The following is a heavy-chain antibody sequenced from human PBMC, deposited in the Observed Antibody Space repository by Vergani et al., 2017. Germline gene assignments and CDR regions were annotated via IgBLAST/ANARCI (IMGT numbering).Heavy chain of an antibody. CDR1: GASINNDFYY. Sequence: QVRLQESGPGLVKPSQTLSLTCTVSGASINNDFYYWHWIRQPAGKGLEWIGRIYVSGITDYNSSLQSRVSMSVDTSKNQFSLTLTSVTAADTALYHCARHGGSGNYYHLFDSWGQGTLVIVSS. D-gene: IGHD3-3*01. V-gene: IGHV4-61*02. CDR2: IYVSGIT. CDR3: ARHGGSGNYYHLFDS. J-gene: IGHJ4*02.